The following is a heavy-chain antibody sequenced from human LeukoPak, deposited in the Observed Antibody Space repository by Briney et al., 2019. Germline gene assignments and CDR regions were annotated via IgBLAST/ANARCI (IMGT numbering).Heavy chain of an antibody. D-gene: IGHD2-2*01. J-gene: IGHJ4*02. Sequence: PSETLSLTCTVSGGFISSSSYYWGWIRQPPGKGLEWIGSIYYSGSTYYNPSLKSRVTISVDTSKNQFSLKLSTVTAADTAVYYCARRIVVVPAAMGDDFDYWGQGTLVTVSS. CDR3: ARRIVVVPAAMGDDFDY. CDR1: GGFISSSSYY. V-gene: IGHV4-39*01. CDR2: IYYSGST.